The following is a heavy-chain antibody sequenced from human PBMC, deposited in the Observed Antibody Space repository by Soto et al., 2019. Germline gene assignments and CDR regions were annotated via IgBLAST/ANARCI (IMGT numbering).Heavy chain of an antibody. J-gene: IGHJ5*02. D-gene: IGHD2-21*02. Sequence: RQRPAEGLVWVSRITSDGKSKAYAESVKGRFAISRDNAKNTLYLQMNGLTAEDTAVYYCARESGDWPLNWFDPWGQGTLVTVSS. V-gene: IGHV3-74*01. CDR2: ITSDGKSK. CDR3: ARESGDWPLNWFDP.